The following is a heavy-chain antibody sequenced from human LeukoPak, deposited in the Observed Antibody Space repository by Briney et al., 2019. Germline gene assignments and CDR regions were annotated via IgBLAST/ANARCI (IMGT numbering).Heavy chain of an antibody. D-gene: IGHD3-22*01. J-gene: IGHJ4*02. CDR3: ASPYYDSSGYLPDY. Sequence: GGSLRLSCAASGFTFSSYGMHWVRQAPGKGLEWVAVISYDGSNKYYADSVKGRFTISRDNSKNTLYLQMNSLRAEDTAVYYCASPYYDSSGYLPDYWGQGTLVTVSS. CDR1: GFTFSSYG. V-gene: IGHV3-30*19. CDR2: ISYDGSNK.